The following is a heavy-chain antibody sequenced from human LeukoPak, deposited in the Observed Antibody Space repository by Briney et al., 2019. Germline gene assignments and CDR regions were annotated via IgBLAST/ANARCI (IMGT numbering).Heavy chain of an antibody. V-gene: IGHV3-33*01. D-gene: IGHD3-16*01. J-gene: IGHJ4*02. Sequence: GRSLRLSCATSGFTFSTYGIHWVRQAPGKGLEGVAAIWPDGSYKYYADSVKGRFTISRDDSKNTVYLQMNTLRDEDTAVYYCARAVGPFDYWGQGTLVTVSS. CDR3: ARAVGPFDY. CDR2: IWPDGSYK. CDR1: GFTFSTYG.